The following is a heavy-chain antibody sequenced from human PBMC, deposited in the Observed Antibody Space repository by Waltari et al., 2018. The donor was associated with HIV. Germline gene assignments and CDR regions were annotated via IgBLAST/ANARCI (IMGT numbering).Heavy chain of an antibody. D-gene: IGHD1-1*01. V-gene: IGHV3-30*02. CDR2: ITYDGSNK. CDR3: AKDGYTPTYFDY. J-gene: IGHJ4*02. Sequence: QAQLVEPGGDVFQRVGSMSHSCAVSGFTFGSSGMHWVRQPPGKGLEWMSFITYDGSNKYYADSVKGRFTISRDSSKNTLYLQMNGLRSEDTAVYYCAKDGYTPTYFDYWGQGTLVTVSS. CDR1: GFTFGSSG.